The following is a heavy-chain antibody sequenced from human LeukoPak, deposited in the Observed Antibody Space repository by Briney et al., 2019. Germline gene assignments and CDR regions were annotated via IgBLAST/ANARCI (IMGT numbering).Heavy chain of an antibody. J-gene: IGHJ4*02. CDR1: GFTFTTYW. CDR2: IKQDGTEK. V-gene: IGHV3-7*01. Sequence: GGSLRLSCAASGFTFTTYWMSWVRQAPGKGLEWVANIKQDGTEKYYVDSVKGRFTISRDNAKNSLYLQMNSLRAEDTAVYYCARDKTRSGLRYFDWCDYWGQGTLVTVSS. CDR3: ARDKTRSGLRYFDWCDY. D-gene: IGHD3-9*01.